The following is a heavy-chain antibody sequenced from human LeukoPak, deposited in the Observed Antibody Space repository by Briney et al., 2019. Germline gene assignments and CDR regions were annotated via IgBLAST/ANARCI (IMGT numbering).Heavy chain of an antibody. V-gene: IGHV3-30*19. J-gene: IGHJ4*02. CDR1: GFTFSSYG. CDR3: ARAIKAVAGTFHRDYYFNY. Sequence: GGSLRLSCAASGFTFSSYGMHWVRQAPGKGLEWVAVISYDGSNKYYADSVKGRFTISRDNSKNTLYLQMNSLRAEDTAVYYCARAIKAVAGTFHRDYYFNYWGQGTLVTVSS. D-gene: IGHD6-19*01. CDR2: ISYDGSNK.